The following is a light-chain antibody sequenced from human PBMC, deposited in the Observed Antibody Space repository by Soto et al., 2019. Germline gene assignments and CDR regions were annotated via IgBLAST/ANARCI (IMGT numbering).Light chain of an antibody. CDR2: EVS. Sequence: QSALTQPPSASGSPGQSVTISCTGTSSDVGGYNYVSWYQQHPGKAHKLMIYEVSKRPSGVHDRFSGSKSGNTASLTVSGLQAEDEADYYCSSYAGSSNVVFGGGTQLTVL. J-gene: IGLJ2*01. V-gene: IGLV2-8*01. CDR1: SSDVGGYNY. CDR3: SSYAGSSNVV.